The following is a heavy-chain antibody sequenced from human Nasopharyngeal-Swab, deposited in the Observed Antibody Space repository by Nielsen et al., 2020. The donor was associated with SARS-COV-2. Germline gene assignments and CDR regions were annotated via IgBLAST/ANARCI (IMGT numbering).Heavy chain of an antibody. D-gene: IGHD3-3*01. V-gene: IGHV1-3*01. J-gene: IGHJ3*02. CDR3: ARDRNYDFWSGYSGDAFDI. CDR2: INAGNGNT. Sequence: WVRQAPGQRLGWMGWINAGNGNTKYSQKFQGRVTITRDTSASTAYMELSSLRSEDTAVYYCARDRNYDFWSGYSGDAFDIWGQGTMVTVSS.